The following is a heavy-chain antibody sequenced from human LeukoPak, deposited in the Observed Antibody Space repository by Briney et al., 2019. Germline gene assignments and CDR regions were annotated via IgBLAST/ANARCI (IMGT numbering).Heavy chain of an antibody. J-gene: IGHJ4*02. D-gene: IGHD2-2*01. V-gene: IGHV3-9*03. Sequence: PGGSLRLSCAASGFTFDDYAMHWVRQAPGKGLEWVSGISWNSGSIGYADSVKGRFTISRDNAKNSLYLQMNSLRAEDMALYYCAKDNGDQLPLTYFDYWGQGTLVTVSS. CDR2: ISWNSGSI. CDR1: GFTFDDYA. CDR3: AKDNGDQLPLTYFDY.